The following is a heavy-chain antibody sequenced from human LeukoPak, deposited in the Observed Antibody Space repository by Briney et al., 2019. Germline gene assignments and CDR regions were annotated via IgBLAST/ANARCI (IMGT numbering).Heavy chain of an antibody. CDR1: GYIFTTYW. V-gene: IGHV5-51*01. CDR2: IYPGDSDT. J-gene: IGHJ4*02. CDR3: ARPPTERDFDY. Sequence: GQSLKISCNASGYIFTTYWIGWVRQMPGKGLEWMGIIYPGDSDTRYSPSFQGQVTISADKSISTAYLQWGSLKASDTAMYYCARPPTERDFDYWGQGTLVTVSS.